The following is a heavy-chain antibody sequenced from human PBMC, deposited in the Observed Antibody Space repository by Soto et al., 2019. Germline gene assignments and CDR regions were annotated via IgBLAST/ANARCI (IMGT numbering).Heavy chain of an antibody. CDR3: ARFVRSCSGTTCYTRADV. J-gene: IGHJ6*02. D-gene: IGHD2-2*02. V-gene: IGHV4-59*01. CDR1: CGSISSYY. Sequence: PSETLSLTCTVSCGSISSYYWSWIRQPPGKGLEWIGYIYYSGSTNYNPSLKSRVTISVDTSKNQFSLKLSSVIVADTAVYHCARFVRSCSGTTCYTRADVWGQGTTVTVSS. CDR2: IYYSGST.